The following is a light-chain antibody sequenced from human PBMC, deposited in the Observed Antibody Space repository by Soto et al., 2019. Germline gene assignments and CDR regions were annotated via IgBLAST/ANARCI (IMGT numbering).Light chain of an antibody. V-gene: IGKV1-27*01. Sequence: IQMTQSPSSLSASVLYRVTITCLAIQGISNYLAWYQQKPGKVPKLLIYAASTLQSGVPSRFSGSGSGTDFTLTISSLQPEDVATYYCQKYNSAPHTFGQGTRLEIK. J-gene: IGKJ5*01. CDR1: QGISNY. CDR3: QKYNSAPHT. CDR2: AAS.